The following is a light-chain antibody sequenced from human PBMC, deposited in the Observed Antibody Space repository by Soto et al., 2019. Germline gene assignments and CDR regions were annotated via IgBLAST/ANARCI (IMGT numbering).Light chain of an antibody. Sequence: EIVLTQSPATLSLSPGERATLSCRASQSVSSYLAGYQQKPGQAPRLLSYDASNRATGIPARFSGSGSVTDVTLSISSLEPEDFAVYYCHQRSNWSPLTFGGGTKVEIK. CDR1: QSVSSY. CDR3: HQRSNWSPLT. CDR2: DAS. J-gene: IGKJ4*01. V-gene: IGKV3-11*01.